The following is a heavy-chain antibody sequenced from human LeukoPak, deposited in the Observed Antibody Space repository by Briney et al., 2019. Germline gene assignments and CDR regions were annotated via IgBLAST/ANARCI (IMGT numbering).Heavy chain of an antibody. J-gene: IGHJ3*02. CDR1: GFTFSSYW. V-gene: IGHV3-74*01. CDR2: INPDGGTT. CDR3: ARDGNFGYDAFDI. D-gene: IGHD3-10*01. Sequence: GGSLRLSCEASGFTFSSYWMHWVRQAPGKGLMWVSRINPDGGTTSYAGSVKGRFTISRDNAKNTLYLQMNSLRAEDTAVYYCARDGNFGYDAFDIWGQGTMVTVSS.